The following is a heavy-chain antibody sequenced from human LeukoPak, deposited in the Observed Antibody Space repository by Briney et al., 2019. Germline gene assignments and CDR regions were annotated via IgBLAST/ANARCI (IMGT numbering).Heavy chain of an antibody. CDR3: ASPDSSGYYYDY. CDR2: INPNSGGT. J-gene: IGHJ4*02. V-gene: IGHV1-2*02. CDR1: GYTFTGYY. D-gene: IGHD3-22*01. Sequence: SVKVSCKASGYTFTGYYMHWVRQAPGQGLEWMGWINPNSGGTNYAQKFQGMVTMTRDTSISTAYMELSRLRSDDTAVYYCASPDSSGYYYDYWGQGTLVTVSS.